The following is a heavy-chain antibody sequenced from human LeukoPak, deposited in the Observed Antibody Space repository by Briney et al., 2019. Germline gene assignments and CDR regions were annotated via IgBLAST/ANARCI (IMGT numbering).Heavy chain of an antibody. CDR1: GFTFSSYA. CDR2: ISGSGGST. D-gene: IGHD3-9*01. Sequence: GGSLRLSCAAPGFTFSSYAMSWVRQAPGKGLEWVSAISGSGGSTYYADSVKGRFTISRDNSKNTLYLQMNSLRAEDTAVYYCAKATSVLRYFDWSDAFDIWGQGTMVTVSS. V-gene: IGHV3-23*01. J-gene: IGHJ3*02. CDR3: AKATSVLRYFDWSDAFDI.